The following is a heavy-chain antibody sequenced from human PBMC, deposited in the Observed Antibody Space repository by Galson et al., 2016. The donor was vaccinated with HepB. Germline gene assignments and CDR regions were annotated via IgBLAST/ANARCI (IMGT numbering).Heavy chain of an antibody. J-gene: IGHJ4*02. CDR2: SSGTGYST. D-gene: IGHD5-18*01. CDR1: GFTLSSYA. CDR3: ARDGYNHVALDS. Sequence: LRLSCAASGFTLSSYAMNWVRQAPGKGLEWVSSSSGTGYSTYYADSVKGRFTISRDNAKNILWLQMNSLTGEDTAVYYCARDGYNHVALDSWGQGTPVTVSS. V-gene: IGHV3-23*01.